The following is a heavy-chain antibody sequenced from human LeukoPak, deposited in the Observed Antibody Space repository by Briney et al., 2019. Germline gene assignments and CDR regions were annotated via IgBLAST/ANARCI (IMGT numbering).Heavy chain of an antibody. CDR3: ARVGVGANHYYYYCMDV. CDR1: GYTFTSYD. J-gene: IGHJ6*02. D-gene: IGHD1-26*01. V-gene: IGHV1-8*01. CDR2: MNPNSGNT. Sequence: ASVKVSCKASGYTFTSYDINWVRQATGQGLEWMGWMNPNSGNTGYAQKFQGRVTMTRNTSISTAYMELSSLRSEDTAVYYCARVGVGANHYYYYCMDVWGQGTTVTVSS.